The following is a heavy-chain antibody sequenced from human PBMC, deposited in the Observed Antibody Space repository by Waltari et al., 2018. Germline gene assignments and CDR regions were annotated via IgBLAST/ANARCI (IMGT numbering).Heavy chain of an antibody. J-gene: IGHJ6*02. D-gene: IGHD2-21*02. CDR1: GYTFTSYD. V-gene: IGHV1-8*01. CDR2: MNPNSGNT. Sequence: QVQLVQSGAEVKKPGASVTVSCKASGYTFTSYDINWVRQATGPGLEWMGWMNPNSGNTGYAQKFQGRVTMTRNTSISTAYMELSSLRSEDTAVYYCARGLAYCGGDCYSYYYYGMDVWGQGTTVTVSS. CDR3: ARGLAYCGGDCYSYYYYGMDV.